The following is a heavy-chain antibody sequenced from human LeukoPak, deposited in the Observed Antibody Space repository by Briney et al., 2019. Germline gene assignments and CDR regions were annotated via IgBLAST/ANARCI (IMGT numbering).Heavy chain of an antibody. CDR3: AGCSGSYYYYYYYMDV. D-gene: IGHD3-10*02. V-gene: IGHV3-53*01. CDR2: IYSGGST. CDR1: GFTVSSNY. J-gene: IGHJ6*03. Sequence: GGSLRLSCAASGFTVSSNYMSWVRQAPGKGLEWVSVIYSGGSTYYADSVKGRFTISRDNSRNTLYLQMNSLRAEDTAVYYCAGCSGSYYYYYYYMDVWGKGTTVTVSS.